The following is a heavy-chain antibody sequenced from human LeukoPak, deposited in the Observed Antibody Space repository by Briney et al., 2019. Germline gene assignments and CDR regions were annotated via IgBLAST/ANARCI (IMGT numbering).Heavy chain of an antibody. CDR2: ISSSGDYI. CDR3: VRSFDY. V-gene: IGHV3-21*01. D-gene: IGHD3-10*01. Sequence: GSLRLSCAASGFTFSSYTLNWVRQAPGKGLEWVSSISSSGDYIYYADSMKGRFTISRDNAKNTLYLQMNSLRAEDMGIYYCVRSFDYWGQGTLVTVSS. J-gene: IGHJ4*02. CDR1: GFTFSSYT.